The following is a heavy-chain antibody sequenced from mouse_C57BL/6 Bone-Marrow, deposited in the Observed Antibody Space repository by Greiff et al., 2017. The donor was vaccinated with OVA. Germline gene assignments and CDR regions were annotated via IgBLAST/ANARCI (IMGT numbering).Heavy chain of an antibody. Sequence: EVKLVESGGGLVKPGGSLKLSCAASGFTFSSYAMSWVRQTPEKRLEWVATISDGGSYTYYPDNVKGRFTISRDNAKNNLYLQMSHLKSEDTAMYYCARDLRFLFDYWGQGTTLTVSS. D-gene: IGHD2-14*01. J-gene: IGHJ2*01. V-gene: IGHV5-4*01. CDR3: ARDLRFLFDY. CDR1: GFTFSSYA. CDR2: ISDGGSYT.